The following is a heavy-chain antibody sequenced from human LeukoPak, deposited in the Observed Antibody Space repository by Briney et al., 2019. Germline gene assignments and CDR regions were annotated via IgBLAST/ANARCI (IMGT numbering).Heavy chain of an antibody. J-gene: IGHJ4*02. CDR2: INHSGST. CDR1: GGSFSGYC. CDR3: ARAYSSSWCVWYYFDY. Sequence: SETLSLTCAVYGGSFSGYCWSWIRQPPGKGLEWIGEINHSGSTNYNPSLKSRVTISVDTSKNQFSLKLSSVTAADTAVYYCARAYSSSWCVWYYFDYWGQGTLVTVSS. D-gene: IGHD6-13*01. V-gene: IGHV4-34*01.